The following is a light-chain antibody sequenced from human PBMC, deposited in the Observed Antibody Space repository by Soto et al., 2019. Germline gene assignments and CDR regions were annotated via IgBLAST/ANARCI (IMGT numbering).Light chain of an antibody. J-gene: IGKJ4*01. CDR3: QQYNSWPLA. CDR1: QSVSSN. Sequence: TVMTQSPATLSVSPGERATLSCRASQSVSSNLAWYQQKPGQPPRLLIYDISTRATGIPTRFSGSGSGTEFTLTISSLQSEDFAVYYCQQYNSWPLAFGGGTKVDSK. CDR2: DIS. V-gene: IGKV3D-15*01.